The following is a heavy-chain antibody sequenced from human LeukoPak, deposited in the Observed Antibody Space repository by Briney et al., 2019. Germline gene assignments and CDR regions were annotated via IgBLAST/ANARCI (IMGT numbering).Heavy chain of an antibody. D-gene: IGHD3-10*01. CDR1: GFTFSSYA. Sequence: PGGSLRLSCAASGFTFSSYAMHWVRQAPGKGLEWVAVISYDGSNKYYADSVKGRFTISRDSSKNTLYLQMNSLRAEDTAVYYCAKSFWWFGEFSPFDYWGQGTLVTVSS. CDR3: AKSFWWFGEFSPFDY. J-gene: IGHJ4*02. V-gene: IGHV3-30*04. CDR2: ISYDGSNK.